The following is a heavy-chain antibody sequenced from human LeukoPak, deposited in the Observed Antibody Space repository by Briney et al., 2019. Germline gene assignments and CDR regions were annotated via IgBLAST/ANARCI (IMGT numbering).Heavy chain of an antibody. V-gene: IGHV3-66*02. CDR2: IYSGGST. Sequence: GGSLRLSCAASGFTVSSNYMSWVRQAPGKGLEWVSVIYSGGSTYYADSVKGRFIISRDNSKNTLYLQMNSLRAEDTAVYYCARIRPDAFDIWGQGTMVTVSS. CDR3: ARIRPDAFDI. J-gene: IGHJ3*02. CDR1: GFTVSSNY. D-gene: IGHD3-3*02.